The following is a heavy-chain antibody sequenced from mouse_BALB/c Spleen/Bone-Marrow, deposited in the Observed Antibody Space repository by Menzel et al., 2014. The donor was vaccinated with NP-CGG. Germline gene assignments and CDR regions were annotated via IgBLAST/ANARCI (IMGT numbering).Heavy chain of an antibody. Sequence: QVQLQQSGPELVKPGASVKISCKASGYAFSSSWMNWVKQRPGQGLEWIGRIYPGDGDTNYNGKFKGKATLTADKSSSTAYMQLSSLTSVDSAVYFCARDHGSSYGGVDYRGQGTTLTVSS. J-gene: IGHJ2*01. CDR1: GYAFSSSW. CDR3: ARDHGSSYGGVDY. CDR2: IYPGDGDT. D-gene: IGHD1-1*01. V-gene: IGHV1-82*01.